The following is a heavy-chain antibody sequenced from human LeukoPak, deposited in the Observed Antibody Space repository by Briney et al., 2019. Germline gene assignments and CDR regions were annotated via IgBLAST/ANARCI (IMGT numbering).Heavy chain of an antibody. CDR1: GYTFSNYW. J-gene: IGHJ4*02. Sequence: PGGSLTLSCAASGYTFSNYWMSWVRQAPGTGLEWVANIKQDGSEKYCVDSVRGRFTISRDNAKNSLYLQMNSLRAEDTAVYYCASLRSTMVRGVIDYWGQGTLVTVSS. V-gene: IGHV3-7*01. CDR2: IKQDGSEK. D-gene: IGHD3-10*01. CDR3: ASLRSTMVRGVIDY.